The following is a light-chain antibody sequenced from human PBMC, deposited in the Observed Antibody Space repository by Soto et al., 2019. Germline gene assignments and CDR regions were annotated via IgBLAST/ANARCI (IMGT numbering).Light chain of an antibody. Sequence: EIVLTQSPGTLSLSPGERATLSCRARQSVSSSYLAWYHQKPGQAPRLLIYGSSIRATGIPDRFSGSGSGTDFTLTISRLEPEDFAVYYCLQYGSSPRTFAQVTKVEFK. CDR1: QSVSSSY. CDR2: GSS. J-gene: IGKJ1*01. V-gene: IGKV3-20*01. CDR3: LQYGSSPRT.